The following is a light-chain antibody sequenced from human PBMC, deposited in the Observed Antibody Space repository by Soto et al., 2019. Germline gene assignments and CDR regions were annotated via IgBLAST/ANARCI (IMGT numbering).Light chain of an antibody. CDR2: WAS. CDR3: QQYYSTPWT. Sequence: DIVMTQSPDSLAVSLGERATINCKSSQGILYSSNNNNYLAWYQQKPGQPPKLLIYWASTREFGVPDRFRGSGSGTDFTLTISSLQAEDVAVYYCQQYYSTPWTFGQGTKVDIK. J-gene: IGKJ1*01. CDR1: QGILYSSNNNNY. V-gene: IGKV4-1*01.